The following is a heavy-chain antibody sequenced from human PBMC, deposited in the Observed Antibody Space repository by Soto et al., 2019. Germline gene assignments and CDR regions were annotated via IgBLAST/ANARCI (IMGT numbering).Heavy chain of an antibody. D-gene: IGHD5-12*01. Sequence: GGSLRLSCAASGFTFSNYVMSWVRQGPGTGLEWVTLISGNGNNIYYADSVKGRFTISRDNSKNTLYLQLDSLRAEDTAIYYCARSPSTVATAFDYWGQGTLVTVSS. CDR2: ISGNGNNI. V-gene: IGHV3-23*01. CDR3: ARSPSTVATAFDY. CDR1: GFTFSNYV. J-gene: IGHJ4*02.